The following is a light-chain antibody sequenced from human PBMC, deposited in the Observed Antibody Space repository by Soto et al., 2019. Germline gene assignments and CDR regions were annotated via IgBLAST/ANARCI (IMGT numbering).Light chain of an antibody. CDR3: QQLNSYPPWT. V-gene: IGKV1-33*01. CDR2: YAS. Sequence: DIQMTQSTSSLSASVGDGVTITCQASQDISNYLDWFQQKPGQAPKLLIYYASNLETGVPSRFSGSGSGTDFTLTISCLQSEDLATYYCQQLNSYPPWTFGQGTKVDI. J-gene: IGKJ1*01. CDR1: QDISNY.